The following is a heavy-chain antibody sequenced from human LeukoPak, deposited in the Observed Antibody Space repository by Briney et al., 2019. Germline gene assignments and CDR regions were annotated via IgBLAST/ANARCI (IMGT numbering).Heavy chain of an antibody. CDR2: VYHSGST. V-gene: IGHV4-38-2*02. CDR1: GYSISIGYY. CDR3: ARDKMEHSGSYYDY. J-gene: IGHJ4*02. Sequence: PSETLSLTCTVSGYSISIGYYWGWIRQPPGKGLEWIGSVYHSGSTYYNPSLKSRVTISVDTSKNQFSLKLSSVTAADTAVYYCARDKMEHSGSYYDYWGQGTLVTVSS. D-gene: IGHD1-26*01.